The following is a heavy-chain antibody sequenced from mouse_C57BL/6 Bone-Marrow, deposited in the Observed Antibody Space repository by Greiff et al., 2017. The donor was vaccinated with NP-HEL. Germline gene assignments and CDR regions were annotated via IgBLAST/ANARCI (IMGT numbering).Heavy chain of an antibody. J-gene: IGHJ4*01. D-gene: IGHD1-1*01. CDR2: ISSGGDYI. CDR1: GFTFSSYA. Sequence: EVQLMESGEGLVKPGGSLKLSCAASGFTFSSYAMSWVRQTPETRLAWVAYISSGGDYIYYADTVKGRFTISRDNARNTLYLQMSSLKSEDTAMYYCTRGRGSSFDYWGQGTSVTVSS. CDR3: TRGRGSSFDY. V-gene: IGHV5-9-1*02.